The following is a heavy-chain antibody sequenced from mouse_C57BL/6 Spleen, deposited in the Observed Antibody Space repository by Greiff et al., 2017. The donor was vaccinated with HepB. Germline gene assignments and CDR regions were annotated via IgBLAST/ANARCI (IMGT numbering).Heavy chain of an antibody. J-gene: IGHJ2*01. Sequence: VQLQQPGAELVRPGSSVKLSCKASGYTFTTYWMHWVKQRPIQGLEWIGNIDPSDSETHYNQKFKDKATLTVDKSSSTAYMQLSSLTSEDSAVYYCAREGLGHYFDYWGQGTTLTVSS. CDR1: GYTFTTYW. D-gene: IGHD3-1*01. V-gene: IGHV1-52*01. CDR2: IDPSDSET. CDR3: AREGLGHYFDY.